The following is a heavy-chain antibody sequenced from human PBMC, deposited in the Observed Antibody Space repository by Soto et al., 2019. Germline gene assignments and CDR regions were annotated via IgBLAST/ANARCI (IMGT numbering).Heavy chain of an antibody. Sequence: SETLSLTCTVSGASFSPNYWSWIRQPPGKGLEWVGYIYYDGTARHNPSLKSRVTISLETSRSQFSLRLSSVTAADTAVYYCARLGFGELLGYYYGMDVWGQGPTVTVSS. J-gene: IGHJ6*02. V-gene: IGHV4-59*08. CDR3: ARLGFGELLGYYYGMDV. D-gene: IGHD3-10*01. CDR2: IYYDGTA. CDR1: GASFSPNY.